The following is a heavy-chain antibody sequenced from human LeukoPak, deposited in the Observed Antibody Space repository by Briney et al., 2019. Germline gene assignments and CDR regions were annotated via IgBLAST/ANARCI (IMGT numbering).Heavy chain of an antibody. CDR1: GFTFSNYD. CDR2: ISYDGSNK. CDR3: AKVFDTSGYYRWYFDL. D-gene: IGHD3-22*01. V-gene: IGHV3-30*18. Sequence: GGSLRLSCTASGFTFSNYDMHWVRQAPGEGLEWVAVISYDGSNKYYADSVKGRFTISRDNSKNTLSLQMNSLRAEDTAVYYRAKVFDTSGYYRWYFDLWGRGTLVTVSS. J-gene: IGHJ2*01.